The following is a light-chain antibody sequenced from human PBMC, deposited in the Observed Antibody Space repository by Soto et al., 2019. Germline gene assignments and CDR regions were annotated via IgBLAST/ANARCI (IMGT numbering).Light chain of an antibody. CDR1: SSDGGGYNY. V-gene: IGLV2-14*01. Sequence: QSVLTQPASVSGSPGQSITISCTGNSSDGGGYNYVSWYQHHAGQAPRLMIYASSNRPSGVSHRFSGSRSGNTASLTISGLQAEDGGDYYCRSYTSGTTLYVFGTGTKLTVL. CDR2: ASS. CDR3: RSYTSGTTLYV. J-gene: IGLJ1*01.